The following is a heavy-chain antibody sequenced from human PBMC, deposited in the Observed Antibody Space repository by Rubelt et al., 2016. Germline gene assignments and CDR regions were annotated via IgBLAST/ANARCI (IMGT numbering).Heavy chain of an antibody. V-gene: IGHV4-59*10. CDR1: GGSFSGYY. CDR2: IYTSGST. J-gene: IGHJ4*02. CDR3: ARGMISGSYSIDY. D-gene: IGHD1-26*01. Sequence: QVQLQQWGAGLLKPSETLSLTCAVYGGSFSGYYWSWIRQPPGKGLEWIGRIYTSGSTNYNPSLKGRVTISVDTSKNQFSLKLSSVTAADTAVYYCARGMISGSYSIDYWGQGTLVTVSS.